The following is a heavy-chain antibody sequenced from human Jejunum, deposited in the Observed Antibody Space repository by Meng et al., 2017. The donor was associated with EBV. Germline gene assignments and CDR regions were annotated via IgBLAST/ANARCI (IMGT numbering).Heavy chain of an antibody. CDR1: GGTFTNYA. V-gene: IGHV1-69*06. D-gene: IGHD3-16*02. Sequence: QGALVPFGADVTKPGSSGQVSCEASGGTFTNYAFSWVRQAPGQGLEWIGGVIPIFGTANYAQKSQGRVTLTADKSTSTAYMQLSSLRSEDMAVYYCARSFGGVLADSFDYWGQGTLVTVSS. CDR3: ARSFGGVLADSFDY. CDR2: VIPIFGTA. J-gene: IGHJ4*02.